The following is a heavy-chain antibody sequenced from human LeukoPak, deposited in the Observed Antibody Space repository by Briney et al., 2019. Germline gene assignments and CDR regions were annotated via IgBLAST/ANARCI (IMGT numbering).Heavy chain of an antibody. CDR3: ARGYYGFGELDP. CDR1: GYTFTGYY. J-gene: IGHJ5*02. V-gene: IGHV1-18*04. D-gene: IGHD3-10*01. CDR2: ISAYNGNT. Sequence: GASVKVSCKASGYTFTGYYMHWVRQAPGQGLEWMGWISAYNGNTNYAQKLQGRVTMTTDTSTSTAYMELRSLRSDDTAVYYCARGYYGFGELDPWGQGTLVTVSS.